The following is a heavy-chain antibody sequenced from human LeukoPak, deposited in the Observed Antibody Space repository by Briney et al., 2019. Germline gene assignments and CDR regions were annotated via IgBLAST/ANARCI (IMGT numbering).Heavy chain of an antibody. D-gene: IGHD2-2*01. V-gene: IGHV1-2*06. Sequence: ASVKVSCKASGYTLTSYHMHWVQQAPGQGLEWMGRINPNSGDTNYAQKFQGRVTMTRDTSTSTAYMELSRLRSDDTAVYYCARDYCSSTSCLFDYWGQGTLVTVSS. J-gene: IGHJ4*02. CDR2: INPNSGDT. CDR1: GYTLTSYH. CDR3: ARDYCSSTSCLFDY.